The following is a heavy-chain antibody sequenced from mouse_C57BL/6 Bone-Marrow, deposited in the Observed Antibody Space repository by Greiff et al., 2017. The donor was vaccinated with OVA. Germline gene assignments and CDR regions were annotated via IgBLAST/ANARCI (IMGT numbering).Heavy chain of an antibody. V-gene: IGHV1-69*01. Sequence: QVQLQQPGAELVMPGASVKLSCKASGYTFTSYWMHWVKQRPGQGLEWIGEIDPSDSYTNSNQKFKGKSTLTVDKSSSTAYMQLSSLTSEDSAVYYCARVGDFDFDDWGQGTTLTVSS. CDR2: IDPSDSYT. CDR3: ARVGDFDFDD. CDR1: GYTFTSYW. D-gene: IGHD2-13*01. J-gene: IGHJ2*01.